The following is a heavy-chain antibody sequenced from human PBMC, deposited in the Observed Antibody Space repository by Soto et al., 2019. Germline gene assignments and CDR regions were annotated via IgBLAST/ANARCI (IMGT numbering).Heavy chain of an antibody. CDR1: GFSFRSDW. CDR2: TNQAGSEK. J-gene: IGHJ4*02. D-gene: IGHD1-26*01. Sequence: EDQLVESGGGLVQPGGSLRLTCAVSGFSFRSDWMNWVRQAPGKGLEWVAHTNQAGSEKYYLDSVKGLFTIFRDNAKNSMYLQLNKLRAEKTAEYACSGGVGDAIWGQGTLVTVSS. V-gene: IGHV3-7*04. CDR3: SGGVGDAI.